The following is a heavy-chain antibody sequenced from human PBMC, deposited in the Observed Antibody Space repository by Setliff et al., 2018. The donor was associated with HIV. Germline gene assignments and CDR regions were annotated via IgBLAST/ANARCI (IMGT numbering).Heavy chain of an antibody. CDR3: ARDKGGLGIGGYYYYYMDV. J-gene: IGHJ6*03. V-gene: IGHV1-18*04. CDR2: ISTYNGNT. Sequence: ASVKVSCKASGYTFPNYGITWVRQAPGQGLEWMGWISTYNGNTNYAQKFQGRVTITADESTSTAYMELSSLRSEDTAVYYCARDKGGLGIGGYYYYYMDVWGKGTTVTVSS. CDR1: GYTFPNYG. D-gene: IGHD7-27*01.